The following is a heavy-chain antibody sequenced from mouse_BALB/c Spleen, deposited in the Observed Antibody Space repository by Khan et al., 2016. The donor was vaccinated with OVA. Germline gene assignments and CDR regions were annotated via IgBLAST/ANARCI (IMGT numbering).Heavy chain of an antibody. J-gene: IGHJ3*01. Sequence: VQLQQSGAELARSGASVKMSCKASGYTFTTYTIHWVKQRPGQGLEWIGYIIPSNDYTNYNQKFKDRATLTADKSSSTAYMQLSSLTSEDSAVYYCAREGAYYRSDGWFAYWGQGTLVTVSA. CDR3: AREGAYYRSDGWFAY. D-gene: IGHD2-14*01. CDR1: GYTFTTYT. CDR2: IIPSNDYT. V-gene: IGHV1-4*01.